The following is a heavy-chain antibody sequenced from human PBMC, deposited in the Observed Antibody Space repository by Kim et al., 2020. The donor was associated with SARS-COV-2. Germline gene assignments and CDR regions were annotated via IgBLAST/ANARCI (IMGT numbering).Heavy chain of an antibody. Sequence: SETLSLTCAVYGGSFSGYYWSWIRQPPGKGLEWIGEINYSGSTNYNPSLKSRVTISVDTSKNQFSLKLSSVTAADTAVYYCARFPGIAAAGVVGKPNRPYYYYSIVVWGQGTTATVSS. J-gene: IGHJ6*02. CDR3: ARFPGIAAAGVVGKPNRPYYYYSIVV. V-gene: IGHV4-34*01. D-gene: IGHD6-13*01. CDR2: INYSGST. CDR1: GGSFSGYY.